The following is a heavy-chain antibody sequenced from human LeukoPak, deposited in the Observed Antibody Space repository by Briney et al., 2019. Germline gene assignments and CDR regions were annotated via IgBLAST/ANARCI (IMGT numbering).Heavy chain of an antibody. CDR1: GVSVSSGSYY. J-gene: IGHJ4*02. CDR3: ARRGGSGRSFDY. CDR2: IYYSGST. V-gene: IGHV4-61*01. Sequence: SETLSLTCTVSGVSVSSGSYYWSWIRQPPGKGLEWIGYIYYSGSTNYNPSLKSRVTMSVGPSTNEFSLKLSSVTAADTAVYYCARRGGSGRSFDYWGQGTLVTISS. D-gene: IGHD3-10*01.